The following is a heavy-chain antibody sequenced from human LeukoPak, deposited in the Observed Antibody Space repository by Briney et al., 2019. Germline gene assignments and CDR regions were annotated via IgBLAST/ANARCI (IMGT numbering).Heavy chain of an antibody. CDR3: ARDHFWSGYYLDYGMDV. V-gene: IGHV3-48*02. CDR2: ISSSSSTI. Sequence: GGSLRLSCAASGFTFSSYSMNWVRQAPGKGLEWVSYISSSSSTIYYADSVKGRFTISRDNAKNSLYLQMNSLRDEDTAVYYCARDHFWSGYYLDYGMDVWGQGTTVTVSS. D-gene: IGHD3-3*02. CDR1: GFTFSSYS. J-gene: IGHJ6*02.